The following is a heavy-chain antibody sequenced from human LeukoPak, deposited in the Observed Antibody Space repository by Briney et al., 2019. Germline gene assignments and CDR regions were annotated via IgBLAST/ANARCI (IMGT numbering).Heavy chain of an antibody. CDR2: ISAYNGNT. J-gene: IGHJ4*02. Sequence: GDSVKVSCKASGYTFTSHGISWVRQATGQGLEWMGWISAYNGNTNYAQQLQGRVTMTTDSSTSTAYMELRSLRSDDTAVYYCARASGQQLVLGDYWGQGTLVTVSS. D-gene: IGHD6-13*01. CDR1: GYTFTSHG. CDR3: ARASGQQLVLGDY. V-gene: IGHV1-18*01.